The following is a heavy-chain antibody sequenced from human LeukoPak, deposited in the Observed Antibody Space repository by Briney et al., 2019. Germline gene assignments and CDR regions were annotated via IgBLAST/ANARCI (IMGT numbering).Heavy chain of an antibody. V-gene: IGHV4-34*01. CDR3: ARGKLVPKGYCSGGRCLRDYFDY. CDR1: GGSFSGYY. Sequence: PSETLSLTCAVYGGSFSGYYWSWIRQPPGKGLEWIGEINHSGSTNYNPSLKSRVTISVDTSKNQFSLKLSSVTAADTAVYYCARGKLVPKGYCSGGRCLRDYFDYWGQGTLVTVSS. CDR2: INHSGST. D-gene: IGHD2-15*01. J-gene: IGHJ4*02.